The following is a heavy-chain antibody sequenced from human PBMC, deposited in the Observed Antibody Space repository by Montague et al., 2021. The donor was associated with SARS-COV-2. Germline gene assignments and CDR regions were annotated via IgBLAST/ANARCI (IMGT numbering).Heavy chain of an antibody. CDR1: GYTFPTYW. CDR2: IYPRDSDT. J-gene: IGHJ5*02. D-gene: IGHD2/OR15-2a*01. V-gene: IGHV5-51*01. Sequence: QSAAEVKAPGESLTISCENSGYTFPTYWIGWVRQMPGKGLQWVGIIYPRDSDTRYSPSFAGQVTISADTSMNTAYLHWSSLKASDSGMYYCATTRGSTFGYASWGQGTLVTVSS. CDR3: ATTRGSTFGYAS.